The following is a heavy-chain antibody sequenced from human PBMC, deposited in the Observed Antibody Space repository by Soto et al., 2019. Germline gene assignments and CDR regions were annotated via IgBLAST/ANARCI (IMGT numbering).Heavy chain of an antibody. Sequence: GGSLRLSCAASGFTFSSYAMSWVRQAPGKGLEWVSAISGSGGSTYYADSVKGRFTISRDNSKNTLYLQMNSLRAEDTAVYYCAKDEVGAVYYHYYRLAVWGQGTTVTVSS. J-gene: IGHJ6*02. D-gene: IGHD1-26*01. V-gene: IGHV3-23*01. CDR3: AKDEVGAVYYHYYRLAV. CDR2: ISGSGGST. CDR1: GFTFSSYA.